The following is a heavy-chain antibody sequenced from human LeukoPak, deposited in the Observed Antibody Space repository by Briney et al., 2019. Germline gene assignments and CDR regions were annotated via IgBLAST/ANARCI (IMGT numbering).Heavy chain of an antibody. CDR2: TYYSGST. J-gene: IGHJ5*02. CDR3: ARGLWFGEFEAPHWFDP. Sequence: SETLSLTCTVSGGSISSGGYYWSWIRQPPGKGLEWIGYTYYSGSTYYNPSLKSRVTISVDTSKNQFSLKLSSVTAADTAVYYCARGLWFGEFEAPHWFDPWGQGTLVTVSS. CDR1: GGSISSGGYY. D-gene: IGHD3-10*01. V-gene: IGHV4-31*03.